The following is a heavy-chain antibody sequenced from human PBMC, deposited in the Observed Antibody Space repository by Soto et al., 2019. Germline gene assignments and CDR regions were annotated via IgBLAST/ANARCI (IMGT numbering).Heavy chain of an antibody. V-gene: IGHV3-43*01. Sequence: GGSLRLSCAASGFTFDDYTMHWVRQAPGKGLEWVSLISWDGGSTYYADSVKGRFTISRDNSKNSLYLQMNSLRTEDTALYYCAKDDTSLGQPDYWGQGTLVTVSS. CDR1: GFTFDDYT. CDR2: ISWDGGST. J-gene: IGHJ4*02. CDR3: AKDDTSLGQPDY. D-gene: IGHD3-16*01.